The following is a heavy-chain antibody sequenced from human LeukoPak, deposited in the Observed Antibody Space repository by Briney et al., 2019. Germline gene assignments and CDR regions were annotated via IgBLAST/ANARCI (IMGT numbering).Heavy chain of an antibody. CDR1: SCSISSYY. D-gene: IGHD3-9*01. Sequence: ASETLSRKGTVASCSISSYYWIWLRQAPGMGLEWIVFIYHIGSTYNNPSLKIRVTISVDTSKNQFSLKLSAVTAADTGVDYCAIADYDISTSCQKMIDYWGQRSLVVVSS. J-gene: IGHJ4*02. V-gene: IGHV4-59*01. CDR3: AIADYDISTSCQKMIDY. CDR2: IYHIGST.